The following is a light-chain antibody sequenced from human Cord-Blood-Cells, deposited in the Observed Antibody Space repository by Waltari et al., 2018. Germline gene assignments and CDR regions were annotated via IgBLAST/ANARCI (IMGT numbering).Light chain of an antibody. V-gene: IGKV4-1*01. J-gene: IGKJ2*01. Sequence: DIVMTQHPDSLAVSLGERATINCKSSQSVLYSSNNKNYLAWYQQKPGQPPKLLIYWASTRESGVPDRFSGSGSGTDFTLTISSLQAEDVAVYYCQQYYSTPPSYTFGQGTKLEIK. CDR2: WAS. CDR1: QSVLYSSNNKNY. CDR3: QQYYSTPPSYT.